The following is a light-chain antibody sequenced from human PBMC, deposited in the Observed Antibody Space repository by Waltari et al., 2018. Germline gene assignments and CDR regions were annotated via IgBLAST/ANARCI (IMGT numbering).Light chain of an antibody. CDR3: QQYSYFST. J-gene: IGKJ2*01. V-gene: IGKV1-5*03. CDR2: RTS. Sequence: ITGRASESSATWGAWYQQKPGQAPKLLIYRTSNLQSGVPPRFSGSGSGTEFTLTIRSLQPGDFATYFCQQYSYFSTFGQGTKLEIK. CDR1: ESSATW.